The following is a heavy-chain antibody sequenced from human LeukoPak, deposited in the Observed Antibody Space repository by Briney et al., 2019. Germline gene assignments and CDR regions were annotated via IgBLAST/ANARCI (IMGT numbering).Heavy chain of an antibody. V-gene: IGHV3-30*02. Sequence: GGSLRLSCAASGFTFSSYGMHWVRQAPGKGLEWVAFIRYDGSNKYYADSVKGRFTISRDNSKNTLYLQMNSLRAEDTAVYYCAKDSLPYNWKLGDYWGQGTLVTVSS. CDR1: GFTFSSYG. J-gene: IGHJ4*02. CDR2: IRYDGSNK. D-gene: IGHD1-20*01. CDR3: AKDSLPYNWKLGDY.